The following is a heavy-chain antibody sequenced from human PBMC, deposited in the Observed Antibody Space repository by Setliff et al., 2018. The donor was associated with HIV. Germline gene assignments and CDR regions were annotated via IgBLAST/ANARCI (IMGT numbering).Heavy chain of an antibody. J-gene: IGHJ4*02. CDR1: GGTFSSYA. D-gene: IGHD1-1*01. CDR2: IIPILGVA. V-gene: IGHV1-69*10. Sequence: GASVKVSCKPSGGTFSSYAITWVRQAPGQGLEWMGGIIPILGVANYAQKFQGRVTITADKSTTTAYMELSSLRSEDTAVYYCARDPTGPTGEDYWGQGTLVTVSS. CDR3: ARDPTGPTGEDY.